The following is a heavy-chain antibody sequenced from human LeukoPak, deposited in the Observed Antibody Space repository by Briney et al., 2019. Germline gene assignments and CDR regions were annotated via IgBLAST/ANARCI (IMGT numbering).Heavy chain of an antibody. CDR2: IYYSGST. V-gene: IGHV4-59*01. CDR1: GGSISSYY. CDR3: ARGPPGGQFDP. J-gene: IGHJ5*02. D-gene: IGHD3-10*01. Sequence: SETLSLTCTVSGGSISSYYWSWFRQPPGKGLEWIGYIYYSGSTNYNPSLKSRVTISVDASKNQCSLKLTSVPAADTAVYYCARGPPGGQFDPWGQGTLVTVSS.